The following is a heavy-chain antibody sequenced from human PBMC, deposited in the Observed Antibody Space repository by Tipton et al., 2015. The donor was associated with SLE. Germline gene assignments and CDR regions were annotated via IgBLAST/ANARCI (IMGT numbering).Heavy chain of an antibody. CDR2: IYNNGNT. CDR1: GQSIINYY. D-gene: IGHD4-11*01. Sequence: TLSLTCTVSGQSIINYYWTWIRQPPGKGLEWIGYIYNNGNTNYNPSLKSRVTTSVDTSKNQFSLKLSSVTAADTAVYYCAREFLNPVTTVHYYFDLWGRGTLVTVSS. CDR3: AREFLNPVTTVHYYFDL. V-gene: IGHV4-59*12. J-gene: IGHJ2*01.